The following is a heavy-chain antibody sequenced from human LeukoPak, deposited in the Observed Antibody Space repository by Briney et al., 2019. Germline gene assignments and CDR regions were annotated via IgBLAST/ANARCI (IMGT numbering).Heavy chain of an antibody. CDR1: GDSIFTNNVA. V-gene: IGHV6-1*01. CDR2: TYYRSKWSF. CDR3: ARGKYTSFDN. Sequence: KASQTLSLTCAISGDSIFTNNVAWNWIRQSPSRGLEWLGRTYYRSKWSFDYAVSVKSRITINADTSKNQFSLQLSSVTPEDTAVYYCARGKYTSFDNWGQGTLVTVSS. J-gene: IGHJ4*02. D-gene: IGHD6-6*01.